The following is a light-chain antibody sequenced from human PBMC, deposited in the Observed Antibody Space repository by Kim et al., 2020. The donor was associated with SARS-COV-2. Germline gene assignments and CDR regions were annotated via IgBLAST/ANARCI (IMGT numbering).Light chain of an antibody. CDR1: ALPKQY. CDR2: KDS. J-gene: IGLJ2*01. Sequence: SPGQTARMTCSGDALPKQYAYWYQQKPGQAPVLVIYKDSERPSGIPERFSGSSSGTTVTLTISGVQAEDEADYYCQSADSSGTVVFGGGTQLTVL. V-gene: IGLV3-25*03. CDR3: QSADSSGTVV.